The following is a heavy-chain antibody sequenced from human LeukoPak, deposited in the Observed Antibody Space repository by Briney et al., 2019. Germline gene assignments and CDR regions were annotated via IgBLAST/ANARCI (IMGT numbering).Heavy chain of an antibody. V-gene: IGHV4-59*01. CDR1: GGSISSYY. D-gene: IGHD3-10*01. Sequence: SETLSLTCTVSGGSISSYYWSWIRQSPGKGLEWIGHIYYSGSTNYNSSLKSRVTISIDTSKNQFSLKLSSVTAADTAVCYCARTRSPTMVLFDYWGQGTLVTVSS. J-gene: IGHJ4*02. CDR2: IYYSGST. CDR3: ARTRSPTMVLFDY.